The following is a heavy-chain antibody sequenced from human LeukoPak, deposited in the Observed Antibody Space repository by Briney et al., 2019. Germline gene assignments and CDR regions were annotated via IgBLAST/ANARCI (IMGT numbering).Heavy chain of an antibody. CDR3: ASAYSSGWYADAFDI. J-gene: IGHJ3*02. Sequence: SGTLSLTCAVSGGSISSSSYYWGWIRQPPGKGLEWIGNIYYSGSTYYNPSLKSRVTISVDTSKNQFSLKLSSVTAADTAVYYCASAYSSGWYADAFDIWGQGTMVTVSS. V-gene: IGHV4-39*01. CDR2: IYYSGST. D-gene: IGHD6-19*01. CDR1: GGSISSSSYY.